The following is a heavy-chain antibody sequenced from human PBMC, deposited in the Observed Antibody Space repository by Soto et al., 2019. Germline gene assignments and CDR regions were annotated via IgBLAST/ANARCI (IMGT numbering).Heavy chain of an antibody. J-gene: IGHJ6*02. CDR1: GFTFSSYA. D-gene: IGHD1-26*01. CDR3: AKRRELYRGGRYYYYGMDV. Sequence: EVQLLESGGGLVQPGGSLRLSCAASGFTFSSYAMSWVRQAPGKGLEWVSAISGSGGSTYYADSVKGRFTISRDNSKNTLYLQMNSLRAEDTAVYYCAKRRELYRGGRYYYYGMDVCGQGTTVTVSS. CDR2: ISGSGGST. V-gene: IGHV3-23*01.